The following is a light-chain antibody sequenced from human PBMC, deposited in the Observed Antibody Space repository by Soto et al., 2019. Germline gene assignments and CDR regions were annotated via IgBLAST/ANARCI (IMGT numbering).Light chain of an antibody. J-gene: IGKJ1*01. CDR3: QKYDSAPRT. CDR1: QGINND. CDR2: TAS. Sequence: DIPMTQSPSSLSASVGASVTITCRASQGINNDLAWYQQKPGKVPVLLIYTASTLKPGVPSRFSGRGAGAAFTHTSSSLQPEEVANYHCQKYDSAPRTFGQGTKVEIK. V-gene: IGKV1-27*01.